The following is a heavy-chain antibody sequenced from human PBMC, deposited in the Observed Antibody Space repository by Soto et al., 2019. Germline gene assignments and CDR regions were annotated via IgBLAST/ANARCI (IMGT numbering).Heavy chain of an antibody. D-gene: IGHD5-12*01. CDR2: IYYSGST. V-gene: IGHV4-59*01. J-gene: IGHJ4*02. CDR1: GGSISSYY. Sequence: SETLSLTCTVSGGSISSYYLSWIRQPPGKGLEWIGYIYYSGSTNYNPSLKSRVTISVDTSKNQFSLKLSSVTAADTAVYYCARWDSGYDYGAGIDYWGQGTLVTVSS. CDR3: ARWDSGYDYGAGIDY.